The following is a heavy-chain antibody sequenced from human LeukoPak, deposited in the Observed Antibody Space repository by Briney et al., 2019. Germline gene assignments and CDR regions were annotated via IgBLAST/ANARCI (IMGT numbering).Heavy chain of an antibody. CDR3: ARSHYYDSRNFDY. CDR1: GGSISSGGYY. V-gene: IGHV4-61*02. D-gene: IGHD3-22*01. J-gene: IGHJ4*02. CDR2: IYTRGST. Sequence: SETLSLTCAVSGGSISSGGYYWSWIRQPAGKGLERIGRIYTRGSTNYNPSLKSRVTMSADTSKNQFSLKLSSVTAADTAVYYCARSHYYDSRNFDYWGQGTLVTVSS.